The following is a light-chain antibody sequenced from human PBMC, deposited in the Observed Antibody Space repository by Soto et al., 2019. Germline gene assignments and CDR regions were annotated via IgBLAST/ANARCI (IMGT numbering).Light chain of an antibody. CDR3: CSYTSFSTYV. J-gene: IGLJ1*01. Sequence: QSVLTQPPSASGTPGQRVTISCSGTNSNIGSNFVYWYQHLPGTTPKLLVFSYNQRPSGVPDRFSGSKADNTATLTVSGLQAEDEADYYCCSYTSFSTYVFGTGTKLTVL. CDR2: SYN. V-gene: IGLV1-44*01. CDR1: NSNIGSNF.